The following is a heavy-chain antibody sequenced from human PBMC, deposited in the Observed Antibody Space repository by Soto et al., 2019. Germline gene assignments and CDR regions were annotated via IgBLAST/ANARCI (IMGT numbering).Heavy chain of an antibody. CDR3: TRDGSPDYGDYDY. D-gene: IGHD4-17*01. Sequence: GGSLRLSCTASGFTFGDYAMSWVRQAPGKGLEWVGFIRSKAYGGTTEYAASVKGRFTISRDDSKSIAYLQMNSLKTEDTAVNYCTRDGSPDYGDYDYWGQGTLVTASS. CDR2: IRSKAYGGTT. J-gene: IGHJ4*02. CDR1: GFTFGDYA. V-gene: IGHV3-49*04.